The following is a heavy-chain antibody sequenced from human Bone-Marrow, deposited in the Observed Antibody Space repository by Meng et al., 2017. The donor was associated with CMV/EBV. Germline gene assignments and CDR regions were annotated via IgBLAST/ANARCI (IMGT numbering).Heavy chain of an antibody. D-gene: IGHD3-22*01. V-gene: IGHV3-11*04. Sequence: GESLKISCAASGFTFSDYYMSWIRQAPGKGLEWVSYISSSGSTIYYADSVKGRFTISRDNAKNSLYLQMNSLRAEDTAVYYCARAQLGRYYDSSGYWFDYWGQGTRVTGSS. J-gene: IGHJ4*02. CDR1: GFTFSDYY. CDR3: ARAQLGRYYDSSGYWFDY. CDR2: ISSSGSTI.